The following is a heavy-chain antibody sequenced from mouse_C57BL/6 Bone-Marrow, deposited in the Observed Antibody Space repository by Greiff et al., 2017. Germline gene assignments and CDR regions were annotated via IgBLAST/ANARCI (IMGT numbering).Heavy chain of an antibody. Sequence: EVQLQQSGAELVRPGASVKLSCTASGFNIKDDYMHWVKQRPEQGLEWIGWIDPENGDTAYASKFQGKATITADTSTNTAYLQLSSLTSEDTAVYYCTPNWAAFDYWGQGTALTVSS. CDR1: GFNIKDDY. D-gene: IGHD4-1*01. J-gene: IGHJ2*01. CDR3: TPNWAAFDY. V-gene: IGHV14-4*01. CDR2: IDPENGDT.